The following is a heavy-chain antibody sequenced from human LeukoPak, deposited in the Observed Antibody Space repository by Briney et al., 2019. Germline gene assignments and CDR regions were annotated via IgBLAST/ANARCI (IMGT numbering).Heavy chain of an antibody. CDR2: IYYSGST. Sequence: PSETLSLTCTVSGGSISSYYWSWIRQPPGKGLEWIGYIYYSGSTNYNPSLKSRVTISVDTSKNQFSLKLSSVTAADTAVYYCARGYSGPGYYGMDVWGQGTTVTVSS. CDR3: ARGYSGPGYYGMDV. CDR1: GGSISSYY. J-gene: IGHJ6*02. V-gene: IGHV4-59*01. D-gene: IGHD1-1*01.